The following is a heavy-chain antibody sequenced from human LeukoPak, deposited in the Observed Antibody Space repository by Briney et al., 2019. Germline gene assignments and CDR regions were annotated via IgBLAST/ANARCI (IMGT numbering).Heavy chain of an antibody. V-gene: IGHV1-69*13. J-gene: IGHJ6*02. CDR1: GGTFSSYA. CDR3: ARPGGGYCSSTSCSLYYYYGMDV. D-gene: IGHD2-2*01. CDR2: IIPIFGTA. Sequence: PQASVKVSCKASGGTFSSYAISWVRQAPGQGLEWMGGIIPIFGTANYAQKFQGRVTITADESTSTAYMELSSLRSEDTAVYYCARPGGGYCSSTSCSLYYYYGMDVWGQGTTVTVSS.